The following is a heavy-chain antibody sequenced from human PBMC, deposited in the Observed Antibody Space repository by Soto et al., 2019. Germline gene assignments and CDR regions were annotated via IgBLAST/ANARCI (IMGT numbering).Heavy chain of an antibody. Sequence: ASVKVSCKVSGYTLTELSMHWVRQAPGKGLEWMGGFDPEDGETIYAQKFQGRVTMTEDTSTDTAYMELSSLRSEDTAVYYCATGITGTTGYYYYYMDVWGKGTTVTVSS. J-gene: IGHJ6*03. D-gene: IGHD1-7*01. CDR1: GYTLTELS. CDR2: FDPEDGET. V-gene: IGHV1-24*01. CDR3: ATGITGTTGYYYYYMDV.